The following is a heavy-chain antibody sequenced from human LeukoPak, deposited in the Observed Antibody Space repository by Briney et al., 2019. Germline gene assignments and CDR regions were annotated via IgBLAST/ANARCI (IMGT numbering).Heavy chain of an antibody. D-gene: IGHD6-19*01. CDR2: ISSTTSYI. V-gene: IGHV3-21*01. CDR3: ARTTAMAGFDY. J-gene: IGHJ4*02. CDR1: GFTFSGYT. Sequence: PGGSLRLSCAASGFTFSGYTMTWVRQAPGKGLEWVSSISSTTSYIYYADSVKGRFTVSRDNAKSSLYLQMNSLRAEDTAVYYCARTTAMAGFDYWGQGTLVTVSS.